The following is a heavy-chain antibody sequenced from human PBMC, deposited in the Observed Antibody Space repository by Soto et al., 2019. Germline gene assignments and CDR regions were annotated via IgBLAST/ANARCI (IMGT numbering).Heavy chain of an antibody. D-gene: IGHD2-2*02. CDR2: IYPGDSDT. CDR1: GYSFTSYW. V-gene: IGHV5-51*01. CDR3: ARMGNCSSTSCYTGYYYGMDV. J-gene: IGHJ6*02. Sequence: GESLKISCKGSGYSFTSYWIGWVRQMPGKGLEWMGIIYPGDSDTRYSPSFQGQVTISADKSISTAYLQWSSLKASDTAMYYCARMGNCSSTSCYTGYYYGMDVWGQGTTVTVSS.